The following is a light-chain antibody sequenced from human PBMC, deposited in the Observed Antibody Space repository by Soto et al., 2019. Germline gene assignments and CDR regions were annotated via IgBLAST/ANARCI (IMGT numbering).Light chain of an antibody. CDR2: DVS. J-gene: IGLJ1*01. CDR1: SSDVGAYNY. V-gene: IGLV2-14*01. Sequence: QSALTQPASVSGSPGQSITISCTGTSSDVGAYNYVSWYQQHPGKAPKLMIYDVSHRPSGVSHRFSGSKSGNTASLTISGLQAEDEADYYCGSYTTSSNYVFGTGTKLIVL. CDR3: GSYTTSSNYV.